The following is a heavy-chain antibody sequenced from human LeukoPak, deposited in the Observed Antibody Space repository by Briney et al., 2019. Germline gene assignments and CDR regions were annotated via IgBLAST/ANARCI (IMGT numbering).Heavy chain of an antibody. Sequence: AETLSLTCALYGGSFSGYYWSWIRQPPEKGLEWIGEINHSGSTNYNPSFKSRVTISVDTSKNQFCLKLRSSDAAATAGYYCARCVAARYFHYWGQGTLVTVSS. CDR1: GGSFSGYY. J-gene: IGHJ4*02. CDR3: ARCVAARYFHY. V-gene: IGHV4-34*01. CDR2: INHSGST. D-gene: IGHD2-15*01.